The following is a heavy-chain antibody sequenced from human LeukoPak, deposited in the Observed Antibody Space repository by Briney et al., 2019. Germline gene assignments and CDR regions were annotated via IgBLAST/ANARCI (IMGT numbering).Heavy chain of an antibody. V-gene: IGHV5-51*01. Sequence: GESLKISCKGSGYSFTNYWIAWVRQMPGKGLEWMGVIYPDDSDTRYNPSFQGQVTISADRSFGTAYLQWGSLKASDSAMYYCARREATTEYFDFWGQGTLVTVSS. CDR2: IYPDDSDT. J-gene: IGHJ4*02. D-gene: IGHD1-7*01. CDR3: ARREATTEYFDF. CDR1: GYSFTNYW.